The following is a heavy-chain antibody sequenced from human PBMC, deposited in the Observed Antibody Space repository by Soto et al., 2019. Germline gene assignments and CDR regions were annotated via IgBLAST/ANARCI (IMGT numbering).Heavy chain of an antibody. CDR1: GFTFSNYA. V-gene: IGHV3-23*01. Sequence: PGGSLRLSCAASGFTFSNYAMSWVRQAPGKGLEWASAIGGGGVPTYHADSVKGRFTISRDNSKNTLYLQMNSLRAEDTAVYYCERNGDSSDYRGWFDPWGQGTLVTVSS. CDR2: IGGGGVPT. CDR3: ERNGDSSDYRGWFDP. D-gene: IGHD3-22*01. J-gene: IGHJ5*02.